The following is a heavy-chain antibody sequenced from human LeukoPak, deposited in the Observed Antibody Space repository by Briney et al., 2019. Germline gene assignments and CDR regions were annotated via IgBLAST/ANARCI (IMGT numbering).Heavy chain of an antibody. CDR3: AKVSGNWYFDF. CDR1: GFTFSSYA. V-gene: IGHV3-23*01. J-gene: IGHJ2*01. D-gene: IGHD3-10*01. CDR2: ISASGGST. Sequence: GGSLRLSCAASGFTFSSYAMNWVRQAPGKGLEWVSSISASGGSTNSADSVRGRFTISRDNSKNTVYLQMTSLRAEDTAIYYCAKVSGNWYFDFWGRGTLVTVSS.